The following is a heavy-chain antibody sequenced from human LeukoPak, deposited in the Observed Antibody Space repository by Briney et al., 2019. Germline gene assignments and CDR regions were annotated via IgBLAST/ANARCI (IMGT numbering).Heavy chain of an antibody. D-gene: IGHD4-17*01. CDR1: GFTVSGNY. CDR2: IYSGGST. CDR3: ARGPTVGPLTFDP. Sequence: GGSLRLSCAASGFTVSGNYMSWVRQAPGKGLEWVSVIYSGGSTYCADSVKGRFTISRDNSKSTLYLQMNSLRAEDTAVYYCARGPTVGPLTFDPWGQGTLVTVSS. J-gene: IGHJ5*02. V-gene: IGHV3-53*01.